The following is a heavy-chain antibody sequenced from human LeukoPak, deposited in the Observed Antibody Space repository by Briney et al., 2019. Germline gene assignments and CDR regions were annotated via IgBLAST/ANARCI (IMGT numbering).Heavy chain of an antibody. CDR2: IYHSGST. CDR1: GGSISSGGYY. CDR3: ARDPDYDFWSGYSSWFDS. D-gene: IGHD3-3*01. V-gene: IGHV4-30-2*01. J-gene: IGHJ5*01. Sequence: SQTLSLTCTVSGGSISSGGYYWSWIRQPPGKGLEWIGYIYHSGSTYYNPSLKSRVTISVDRSKNQFSLKLSSVTAADTAVYYCARDPDYDFWSGYSSWFDSWGQGTLVTVSS.